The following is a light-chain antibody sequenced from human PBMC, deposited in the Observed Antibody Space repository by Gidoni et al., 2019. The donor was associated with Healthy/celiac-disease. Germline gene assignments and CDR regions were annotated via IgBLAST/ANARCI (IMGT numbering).Light chain of an antibody. J-gene: IGLJ3*02. CDR2: GNS. V-gene: IGLV1-40*01. Sequence: QSVLPQPPSASGAPGQTVTISCTGSSSNIGAGYDVHWYQQLPGAAPKRLIYGNSNRPSGVPDRFAGSKSGTSASLAITGLQAEDEADYYCQSYDSSLSGWVFGGGTKLTVL. CDR3: QSYDSSLSGWV. CDR1: SSNIGAGYD.